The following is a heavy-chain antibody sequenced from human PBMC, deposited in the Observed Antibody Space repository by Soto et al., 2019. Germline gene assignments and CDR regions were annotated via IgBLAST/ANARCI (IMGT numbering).Heavy chain of an antibody. V-gene: IGHV3-33*01. D-gene: IGHD6-13*01. Sequence: PGGSLRLCCAASGFTFSSYGMHWVRQAPGKGLEWVAVIWYDGSNKYYADSVKGRFTISRDNSKNTLYLQMNSLRAEDTAVYYCARDTRYSSSWYRVAFEYWGQGTLVTVPQ. J-gene: IGHJ4*02. CDR1: GFTFSSYG. CDR3: ARDTRYSSSWYRVAFEY. CDR2: IWYDGSNK.